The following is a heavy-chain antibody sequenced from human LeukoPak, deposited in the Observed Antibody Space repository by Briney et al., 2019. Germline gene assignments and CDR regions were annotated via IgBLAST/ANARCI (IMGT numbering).Heavy chain of an antibody. Sequence: GGSLRLSCAASGFTFSSYGMHWVRQAPGKGLEWVAFIRYDGSNKYYADSVKGRFTISRDNSKNTLYLHVNSLRPEDTAVYYCARGLFDPWGQGTLVTVSS. CDR2: IRYDGSNK. CDR3: ARGLFDP. J-gene: IGHJ5*02. V-gene: IGHV3-30*02. CDR1: GFTFSSYG.